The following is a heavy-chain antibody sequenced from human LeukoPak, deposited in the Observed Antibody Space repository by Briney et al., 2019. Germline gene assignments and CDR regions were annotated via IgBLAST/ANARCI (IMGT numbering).Heavy chain of an antibody. V-gene: IGHV3-33*01. CDR1: GFTFSSYG. CDR2: IWYDGSNK. D-gene: IGHD3-10*01. J-gene: IGHJ4*02. Sequence: PGRSLRLSCAASGFTFSSYGMHWVRQAPGKGLEWVAVIWYDGSNKYYADSVKGRFTISRDNSKNTLYLQMNSLRAEDTAVYYCARHYYGSGSYYIDYWGQGTLVTVSS. CDR3: ARHYYGSGSYYIDY.